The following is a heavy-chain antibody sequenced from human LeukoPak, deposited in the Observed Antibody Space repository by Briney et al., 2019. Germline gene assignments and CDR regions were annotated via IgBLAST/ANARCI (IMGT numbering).Heavy chain of an antibody. CDR2: ISGSGGST. CDR1: GFTFSSYA. J-gene: IGHJ4*02. D-gene: IGHD3-10*01. CDR3: AILITMVRGVTKPFDY. V-gene: IGHV3-23*01. Sequence: GGSLRLSCAASGFTFSSYAMSWVRQAPGKGLEWVSAISGSGGSTYYADSVKGRFTISRDNSKNTLYLQMNSLRAEDTAVYYCAILITMVRGVTKPFDYWGQGTLVTVSS.